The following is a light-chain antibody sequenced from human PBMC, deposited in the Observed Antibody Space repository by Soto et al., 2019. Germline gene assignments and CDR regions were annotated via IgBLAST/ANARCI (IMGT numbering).Light chain of an antibody. J-gene: IGKJ4*01. CDR1: QSISVW. CDR3: QQYNSYPLT. V-gene: IGKV1-5*03. CDR2: KTS. Sequence: DIQMTQSPSTLSASVGDRVTITCRASQSISVWLAWYQQKPGKAPKLLLYKTSILESGVPSRFSGSGSGTEFTLTISSLQPDDFATYYCQQYNSYPLTFGGGTKVEIK.